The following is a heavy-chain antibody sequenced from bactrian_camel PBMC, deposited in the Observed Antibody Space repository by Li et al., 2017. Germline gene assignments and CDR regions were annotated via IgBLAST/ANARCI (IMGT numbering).Heavy chain of an antibody. V-gene: IGHV3S55*01. CDR3: AADAPRVRDEVDLGFPCPANGNQVFRF. CDR2: ISGDGST. D-gene: IGHD1*01. J-gene: IGHJ6*01. CDR1: GFTFDESD. Sequence: HVQLVESGGGSVPAGGSLRLSCTASGFTFDESDIAWYRRPPEDECELVSTISGDGSTYYIGSVKGRFTISQDKAKNTVYLHMNSLKPDDTAVYYCAADAPRVRDEVDLGFPCPANGNQVFRFWGQGTQVTVS.